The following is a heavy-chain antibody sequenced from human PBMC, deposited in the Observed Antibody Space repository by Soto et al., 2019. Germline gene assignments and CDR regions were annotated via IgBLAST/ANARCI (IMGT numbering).Heavy chain of an antibody. J-gene: IGHJ4*02. CDR1: GGTFSSYA. Sequence: QVQLVQSGAEVKKPGSSVKVSCKASGGTFSSYAISWVRQAPGQGLEWMGGIIPIFGTANYAQKFQGRVTISADESTSTAYMELSSLRSEDTAVYYCARELNYYYDSSGYDYWGQGTLVTVSS. V-gene: IGHV1-69*01. CDR3: ARELNYYYDSSGYDY. D-gene: IGHD3-22*01. CDR2: IIPIFGTA.